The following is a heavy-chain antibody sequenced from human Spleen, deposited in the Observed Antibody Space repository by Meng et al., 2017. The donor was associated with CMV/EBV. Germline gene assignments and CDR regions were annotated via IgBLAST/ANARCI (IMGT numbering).Heavy chain of an antibody. Sequence: GGSLRLSCAASGFTFSSYGMHWVRQAPGKGLEWVAVIWYDGSNKYYADSVKGRFTISRDNSKNTLYLQMNSLRAEDTAVYYCTKGGNGGSRHHFDYWGQGTLVTVSS. CDR1: GFTFSSYG. V-gene: IGHV3-30*02. CDR2: IWYDGSNK. D-gene: IGHD2-15*01. CDR3: TKGGNGGSRHHFDY. J-gene: IGHJ4*02.